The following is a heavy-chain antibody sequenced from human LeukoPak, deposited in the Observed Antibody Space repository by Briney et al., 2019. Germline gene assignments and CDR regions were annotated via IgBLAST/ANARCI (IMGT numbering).Heavy chain of an antibody. J-gene: IGHJ6*03. CDR1: SGSISSYY. CDR2: IYYSGST. V-gene: IGHV4-59*01. D-gene: IGHD6-13*01. CDR3: ARELAGTRGGYYYYYYMDV. Sequence: SETLSLICTVSSGSISSYYWSWIRQPPGKGLEWIGYIYYSGSTNYNPSLKSRVTISVDTSKNQFSLKLSSVTAADTAVYYCARELAGTRGGYYYYYYMDVWGKGTTVTISS.